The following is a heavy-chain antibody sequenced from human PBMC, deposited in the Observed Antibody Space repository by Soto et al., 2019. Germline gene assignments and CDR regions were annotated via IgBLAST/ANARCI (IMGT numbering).Heavy chain of an antibody. J-gene: IGHJ4*02. CDR2: ISGSGGST. Sequence: GGSLRLSCAASGFTFSSYAMSWVRQAPGKGLEWVSSISGSGGSTYYADSVKGRFTISRDNSKNTLYLQMNSLRAEDTAVYYCAKDLVSITGTEHYFDYWGQGTLVTVSS. D-gene: IGHD1-7*01. V-gene: IGHV3-23*01. CDR1: GFTFSSYA. CDR3: AKDLVSITGTEHYFDY.